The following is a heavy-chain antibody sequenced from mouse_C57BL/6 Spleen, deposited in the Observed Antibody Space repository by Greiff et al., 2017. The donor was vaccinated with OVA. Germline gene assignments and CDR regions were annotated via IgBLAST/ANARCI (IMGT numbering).Heavy chain of an antibody. V-gene: IGHV1-59*01. D-gene: IGHD1-1*01. Sequence: VQLQQPGAELVRPGTSVKLSCKASGYTFTSYWMHWVKQRPGQGLEWIGVIDPSDSYTNYNQKFKGKATLTVDTSSSTAYMQLSSLTSEDSAVYYCARGIYYYGSSGYWYFDVWGTGTTVTVSS. CDR1: GYTFTSYW. CDR3: ARGIYYYGSSGYWYFDV. J-gene: IGHJ1*03. CDR2: IDPSDSYT.